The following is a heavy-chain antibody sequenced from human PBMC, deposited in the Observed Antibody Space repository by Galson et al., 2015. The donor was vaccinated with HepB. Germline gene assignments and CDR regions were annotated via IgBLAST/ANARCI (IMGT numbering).Heavy chain of an antibody. CDR3: AREAYDSDSGWKFDY. V-gene: IGHV6-1*01. Sequence: CAISGDSVSTNNAAWSWIRQSPSRGLEWLGRTSYRSKWYNHYAVSVKSRIIINPDTSTNQFSLQLNSVTPEDTAVYYCAREAYDSDSGWKFDYWGQGTLVSVSS. J-gene: IGHJ4*02. CDR1: GDSVSTNNAA. CDR2: TSYRSKWYN. D-gene: IGHD3-22*01.